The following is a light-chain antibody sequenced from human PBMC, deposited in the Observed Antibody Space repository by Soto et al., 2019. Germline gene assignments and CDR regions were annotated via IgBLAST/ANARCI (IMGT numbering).Light chain of an antibody. V-gene: IGLV2-14*01. Sequence: SALTQPPSASGSPGQSVTISCTGTSSDVGGYNYVSWYQQHPGKAPKLMIYEVNNRPSGVSNHFSGSKSGNTASLIISGLQADDEADYYCSSYSTTSTLVFGSGTKGTVL. CDR2: EVN. J-gene: IGLJ1*01. CDR1: SSDVGGYNY. CDR3: SSYSTTSTLV.